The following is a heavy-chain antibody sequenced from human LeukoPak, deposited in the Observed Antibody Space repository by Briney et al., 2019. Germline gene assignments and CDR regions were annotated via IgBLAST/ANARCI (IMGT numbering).Heavy chain of an antibody. D-gene: IGHD3-10*01. CDR1: GGSFSGYY. CDR2: INHSGST. V-gene: IGHV4-34*01. J-gene: IGHJ4*02. CDR3: ARTLDSGSSDY. Sequence: SETLSLTCAVYGGSFSGYYWSWIRQPPGNGLEWIGEINHSGSTNYNPSLKSRVTISVDTSKNQFSMKLTSLTAADTAVYYCARTLDSGSSDYWGQGTLVTVSS.